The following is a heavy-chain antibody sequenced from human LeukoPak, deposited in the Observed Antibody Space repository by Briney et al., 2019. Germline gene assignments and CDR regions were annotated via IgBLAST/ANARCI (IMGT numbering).Heavy chain of an antibody. CDR3: VRHDYYGPVNWFDP. CDR2: IFYSGTT. V-gene: IGHV4-39*01. J-gene: IGHJ5*02. CDR1: GGSISSSNTY. D-gene: IGHD3-10*01. Sequence: EPSETLSLTCSVSGGSISSSNTYWGWIRQPPGKGLEWIGSIFYSGTTYYNPSLSSRVTIFVDTSKNQFSLRLRSVTAADTAVYYCVRHDYYGPVNWFDPWGQGTLVTVSS.